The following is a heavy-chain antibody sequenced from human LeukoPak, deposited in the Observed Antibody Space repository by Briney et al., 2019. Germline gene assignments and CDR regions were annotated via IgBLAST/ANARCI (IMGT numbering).Heavy chain of an antibody. Sequence: PSETLSLTCTVSGGSISSGDYYWSWIRQPPGKGLEWIGYIYYSGSTYYNPSLKSRVTISVDTSKNQFSLKLSSVTAADTAVYYCAREVAAGRNWFDPWGQGTLVTVSS. J-gene: IGHJ5*02. CDR2: IYYSGST. CDR3: AREVAAGRNWFDP. D-gene: IGHD6-13*01. V-gene: IGHV4-30-4*01. CDR1: GGSISSGDYY.